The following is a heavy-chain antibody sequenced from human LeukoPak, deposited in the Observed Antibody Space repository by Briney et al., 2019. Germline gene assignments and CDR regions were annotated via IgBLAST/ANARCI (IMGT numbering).Heavy chain of an antibody. J-gene: IGHJ4*02. CDR2: ISPSGGST. CDR1: GFTFSNYA. CDR3: VKLLVEMRVLLPYFDY. Sequence: GGSLRLSCSASGFTFSNYAIHWVRQAPGKGLEFVSAISPSGGSTYYADSVKGRFTISRDNSKNMLYLQMSSLRPEDTAVYYCVKLLVEMRVLLPYFDYWGRGTLVTVSS. D-gene: IGHD2-15*01. V-gene: IGHV3-64D*06.